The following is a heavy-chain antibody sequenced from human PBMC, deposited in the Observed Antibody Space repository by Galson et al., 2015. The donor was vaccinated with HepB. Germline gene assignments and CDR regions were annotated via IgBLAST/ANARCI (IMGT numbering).Heavy chain of an antibody. Sequence: SVKVSCKASGYTFTRFGISWVRQAPGQGLEWMGWISVYNGKTNYAQKFQGRVTMTTDTSTTTTYMALRSLRSDDTAVYYCAGNLYDYGDYADDYWGQGTLVTVSS. V-gene: IGHV1-18*01. CDR1: GYTFTRFG. J-gene: IGHJ4*02. D-gene: IGHD4-17*01. CDR3: AGNLYDYGDYADDY. CDR2: ISVYNGKT.